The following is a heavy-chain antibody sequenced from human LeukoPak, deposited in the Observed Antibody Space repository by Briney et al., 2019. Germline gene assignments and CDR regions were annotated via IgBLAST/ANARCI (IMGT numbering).Heavy chain of an antibody. CDR3: ATSHDSAGND. J-gene: IGHJ4*02. CDR2: IRHDGNAK. Sequence: GGSLRLSCAASGFAFSDFWMSWVRQAPGKGLEWVANIRHDGNAKNYVPSVRGRFTISRDNAKNSLYLQMNSLIVEDTAVYYCATSHDSAGNDWGQGTLVTVSS. D-gene: IGHD2-15*01. V-gene: IGHV3-7*01. CDR1: GFAFSDFW.